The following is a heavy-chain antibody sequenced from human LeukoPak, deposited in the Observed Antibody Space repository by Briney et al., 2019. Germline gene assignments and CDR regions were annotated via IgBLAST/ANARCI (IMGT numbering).Heavy chain of an antibody. CDR1: GGTFSSYA. CDR2: IIPIFGTA. D-gene: IGHD3-10*01. Sequence: ASVKVSCKASGGTFSSYAISWVRQASGQGLEWMGGIIPIFGTANYAQKFQGRVTITADESTSTAYMELSSLRSEDTAVYYCARDHGSGDFDYWGQGTLVTVSS. CDR3: ARDHGSGDFDY. J-gene: IGHJ4*02. V-gene: IGHV1-69*01.